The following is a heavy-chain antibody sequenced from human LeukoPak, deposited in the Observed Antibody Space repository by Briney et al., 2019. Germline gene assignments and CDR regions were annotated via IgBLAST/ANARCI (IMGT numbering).Heavy chain of an antibody. CDR2: IYPGDSDT. CDR3: ARSYYYDSSGYHNWFDP. D-gene: IGHD3-22*01. Sequence: GESLKISCKGSGYSFTSYWIGWVRQLPGKGLEWMGIIYPGDSDTRYSPSFQGQVTISADKSISTAYLQWSSLKASDTAMYYCARSYYYDSSGYHNWFDPWGQGTLVTVSS. J-gene: IGHJ5*02. V-gene: IGHV5-51*01. CDR1: GYSFTSYW.